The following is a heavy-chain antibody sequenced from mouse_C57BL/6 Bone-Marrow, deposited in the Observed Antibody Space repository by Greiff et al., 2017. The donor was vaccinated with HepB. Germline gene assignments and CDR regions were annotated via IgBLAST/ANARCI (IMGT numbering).Heavy chain of an antibody. CDR2: INPSTGGT. V-gene: IGHV1-42*01. CDR1: GYSFTGYY. Sequence: EVKLMESGPELVKPGASVKISCKASGYSFTGYYMNWVKQSPEKGLEWIGEINPSTGGTTYNQKFQAKATLTVDHSSSTAYMQLKSLPSEDSAVDYCASAGYYDYDVGSYYGVDYWGQGTSVTVSS. CDR3: ASAGYYDYDVGSYYGVDY. J-gene: IGHJ4*01. D-gene: IGHD2-4*01.